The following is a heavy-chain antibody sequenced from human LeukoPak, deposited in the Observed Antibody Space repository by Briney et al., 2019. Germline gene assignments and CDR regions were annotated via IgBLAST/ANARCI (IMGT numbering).Heavy chain of an antibody. Sequence: GGSLRLSCAASGFTVSSNYMNWVRQAPGKGLEWVSMIYPNGNTFYTNSVKGRFTISRDNSKNTLNLQMSSLRAEDTAVYYCARDNYSSSWYKGEFVYWGQGTLVTVSS. V-gene: IGHV3-66*01. CDR1: GFTVSSNY. CDR3: ARDNYSSSWYKGEFVY. J-gene: IGHJ4*02. CDR2: IYPNGNT. D-gene: IGHD6-13*01.